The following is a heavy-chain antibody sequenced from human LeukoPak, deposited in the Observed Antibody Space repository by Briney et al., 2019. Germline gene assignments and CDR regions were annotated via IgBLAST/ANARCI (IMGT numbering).Heavy chain of an antibody. CDR3: ARQTGSGLFSLP. D-gene: IGHD3-10*01. CDR1: GGSINTPNYY. V-gene: IGHV4-39*01. CDR2: IFYSGGT. Sequence: SETLSLTCTVSGGSINTPNYYWGWIRQTPGKGLEWIGNIFYSGGTYYSPSLTSRVTISLDTSRNQFSLKLSSVTAADTAVYYCARQTGSGLFSLPGGQGTLVTVSS. J-gene: IGHJ4*02.